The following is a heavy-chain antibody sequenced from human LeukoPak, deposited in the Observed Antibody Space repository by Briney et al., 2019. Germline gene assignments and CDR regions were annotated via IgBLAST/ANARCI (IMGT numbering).Heavy chain of an antibody. Sequence: SETLSLTCTVSGGSISSFYWNWIRQSPGRGLEWIGYIYYSGSTNYNPSLMSRVTISVDTSKNQFSLKLRSVTAADTAVYYCARDQTYSGSGIYTYFDYWGQGILVTVSS. CDR3: ARDQTYSGSGIYTYFDY. J-gene: IGHJ4*02. CDR1: GGSISSFY. D-gene: IGHD3-10*01. CDR2: IYYSGST. V-gene: IGHV4-59*12.